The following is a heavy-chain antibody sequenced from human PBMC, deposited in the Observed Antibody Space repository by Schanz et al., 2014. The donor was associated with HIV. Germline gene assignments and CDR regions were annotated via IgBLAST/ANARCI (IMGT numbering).Heavy chain of an antibody. CDR2: ISYDGSNK. CDR3: AKPDYESSGRPYYFDY. V-gene: IGHV3-30*18. CDR1: EFTFNTYA. J-gene: IGHJ4*02. Sequence: QVQLVESGGGVVQPGRSLRLSCAASEFTFNTYAMHWVRQAPGKGLEWVAVISYDGSNKYYADSVKGRFTISRDNSKNTLYLQMNSLRAEDAAVYYCAKPDYESSGRPYYFDYWGQGTLVTVSS. D-gene: IGHD3-22*01.